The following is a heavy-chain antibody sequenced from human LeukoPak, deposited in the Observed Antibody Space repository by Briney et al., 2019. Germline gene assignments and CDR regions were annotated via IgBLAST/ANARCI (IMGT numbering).Heavy chain of an antibody. V-gene: IGHV4-59*01. Sequence: SETLSLTCTVSGGSISSYYWSWIRQPPGKGLEWIGYIYYSGSTNYNPSLKSRVTISVDTSKNQFSLKLSSVTAADTAVYYCARTVVVTAEHAFDIWGQGTMVTVSS. J-gene: IGHJ3*02. CDR2: IYYSGST. D-gene: IGHD2-21*02. CDR1: GGSISSYY. CDR3: ARTVVVTAEHAFDI.